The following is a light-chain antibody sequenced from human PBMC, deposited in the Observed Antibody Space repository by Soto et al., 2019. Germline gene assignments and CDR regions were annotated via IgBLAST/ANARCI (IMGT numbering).Light chain of an antibody. J-gene: IGLJ1*01. CDR1: NSDVGGYNY. CDR2: DVS. V-gene: IGLV2-11*01. Sequence: QSVLTQPRSVSGSPGQSVTISCTGTNSDVGGYNYVSWYQQHPGKAPKLMISDVSRRPSGVPDRFSGSKSGNTASLTISGLQAEDEADYYCAAWDDSLNGYVFGTGTKLTVL. CDR3: AAWDDSLNGYV.